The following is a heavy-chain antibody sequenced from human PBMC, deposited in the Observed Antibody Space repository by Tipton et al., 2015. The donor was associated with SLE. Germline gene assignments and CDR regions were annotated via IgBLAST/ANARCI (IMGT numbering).Heavy chain of an antibody. CDR1: GYTFTGYY. Sequence: QSGAEVKKPGASVKVSCKTSGYTFTGYYMHWVRQAPGQGLEWMGWINPKSGGTNYAQKFQGRVAMTTDASTNTAYMELRSLRSDDTAVYYCARDPYKYAFDLWGQGTMVTVSS. CDR3: ARDPYKYAFDL. J-gene: IGHJ3*01. CDR2: INPKSGGT. V-gene: IGHV1-2*02. D-gene: IGHD1-14*01.